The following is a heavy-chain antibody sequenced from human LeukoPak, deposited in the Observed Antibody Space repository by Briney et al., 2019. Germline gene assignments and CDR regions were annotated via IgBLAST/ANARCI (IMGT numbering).Heavy chain of an antibody. J-gene: IGHJ4*02. CDR3: AKLGSGSYSGY. CDR1: GFTFSDYA. CDR2: VTGNGGSA. D-gene: IGHD1-26*01. V-gene: IGHV3-23*01. Sequence: GGSLRLSCAASGFTFSDYAMSWVRQAPGNGLEWVSDVTGNGGSAYYADSVKGRFTISRDNSKNTLYLQMNSLRAEDTAVYYCAKLGSGSYSGYWGQGTLVTVSS.